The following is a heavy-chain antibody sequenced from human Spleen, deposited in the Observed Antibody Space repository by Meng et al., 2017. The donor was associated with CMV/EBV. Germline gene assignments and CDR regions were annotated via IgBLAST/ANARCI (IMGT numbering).Heavy chain of an antibody. J-gene: IGHJ6*02. CDR2: INPSGGST. Sequence: ASVKVSCKASGYTFTSYYMHWVRQAPGQGLEWMGIINPSGGSTSYAQKFQGRVTMTRDTSTSTVYMELSSLRSEDTAVYYCARAEKHYYYYYGMDVWGQGTTVTVSS. V-gene: IGHV1-46*01. CDR3: ARAEKHYYYYYGMDV. CDR1: GYTFTSYY.